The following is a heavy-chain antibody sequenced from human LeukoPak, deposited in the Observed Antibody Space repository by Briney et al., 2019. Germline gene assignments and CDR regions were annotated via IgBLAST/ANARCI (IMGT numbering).Heavy chain of an antibody. D-gene: IGHD5-18*01. J-gene: IGHJ4*02. CDR3: ARVQLPGYSYGYVDY. CDR2: IWYDGSNK. CDR1: GFTFSSYG. V-gene: IGHV3-33*01. Sequence: GGSLRLSCAASGFTFSSYGMHWVRQAPGKGLEWVAVIWYDGSNKYYADSVKGRFTISRDNSKNTLYLQMNSLRAEDTAVYYCARVQLPGYSYGYVDYWGRGTLVTVSS.